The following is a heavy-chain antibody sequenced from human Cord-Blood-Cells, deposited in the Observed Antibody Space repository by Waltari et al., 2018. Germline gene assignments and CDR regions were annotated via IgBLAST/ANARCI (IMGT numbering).Heavy chain of an antibody. V-gene: IGHV4-31*03. Sequence: QVQLQESGPGLVKPSQTLSLTCTVSGGSISSGGYYWSWIRQHPEKGLEWIGYIYYSGSTYNNPALKSRVTISVDTSKNQFSLELSSVTAADTAVYYCARATGDCNDAFDIWGQGTMVTVSS. CDR1: GGSISSGGYY. CDR2: IYYSGST. CDR3: ARATGDCNDAFDI. J-gene: IGHJ3*02. D-gene: IGHD7-27*01.